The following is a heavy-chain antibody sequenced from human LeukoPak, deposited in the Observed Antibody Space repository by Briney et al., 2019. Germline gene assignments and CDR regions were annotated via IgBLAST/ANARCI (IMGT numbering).Heavy chain of an antibody. J-gene: IGHJ6*03. Sequence: PGGSLRLSCAASGFTFSSYWMSWVRQAPGKGLEWVANIKQDGSEKYYVDSVKGRFTISRDNAKNSLYLQMNSLRAEDTAVYYCARARLYSSSWHPKNLGYYMDVWGKGTTVTISS. D-gene: IGHD6-13*01. CDR1: GFTFSSYW. CDR3: ARARLYSSSWHPKNLGYYMDV. V-gene: IGHV3-7*01. CDR2: IKQDGSEK.